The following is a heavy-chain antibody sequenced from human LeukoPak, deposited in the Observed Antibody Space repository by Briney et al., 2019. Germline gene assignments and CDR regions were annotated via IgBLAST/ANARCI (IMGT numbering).Heavy chain of an antibody. J-gene: IGHJ6*02. CDR2: IYPGDSDT. V-gene: IGHV5-51*01. D-gene: IGHD2-2*02. CDR1: GYRFTSYW. CDR3: AREPDHCSSTSCYKQNYYYYGMGV. Sequence: GGSPKTPFKGPGYRFTSYWNGWGRPMPGKGPEWMGIIYPGDSDTRYSPPFQGQITIFHDKSITTAYLQWSSLNASDTAMYYCAREPDHCSSTSCYKQNYYYYGMGVWGQGTTGTGSS.